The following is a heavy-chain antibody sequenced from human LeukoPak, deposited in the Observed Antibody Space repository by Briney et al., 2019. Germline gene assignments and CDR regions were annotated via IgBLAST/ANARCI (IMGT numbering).Heavy chain of an antibody. Sequence: GGSLRLSCAASGLTFSRYSMNWVRQAPGKGLEWVSSISSSSSHIYYADSVKGRFTISRDNSKNTLYLQMNSLRAEDTAVYYCAKDLYSSSSNKFDYWGQGTLVTVSS. J-gene: IGHJ4*02. CDR3: AKDLYSSSSNKFDY. CDR2: ISSSSSHI. V-gene: IGHV3-21*04. CDR1: GLTFSRYS. D-gene: IGHD6-6*01.